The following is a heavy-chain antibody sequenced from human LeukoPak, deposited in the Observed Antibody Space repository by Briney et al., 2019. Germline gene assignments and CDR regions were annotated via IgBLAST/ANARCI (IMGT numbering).Heavy chain of an antibody. CDR3: AKTMIEMATLNWGTHY. J-gene: IGHJ4*02. CDR2: ISYDGSNK. V-gene: IGHV3-30*18. D-gene: IGHD5-24*01. Sequence: GGALRLSCAASGFTFSSYGMHWVRQAPGKGLEWVAVISYDGSNKYYADSVKGRFTISRDNSKNTLYLQMNSLRAEDTAVYYCAKTMIEMATLNWGTHYWGQGTLVTVSS. CDR1: GFTFSSYG.